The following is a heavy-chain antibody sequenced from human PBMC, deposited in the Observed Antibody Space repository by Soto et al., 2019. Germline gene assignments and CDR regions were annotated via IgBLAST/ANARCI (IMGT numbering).Heavy chain of an antibody. V-gene: IGHV3-11*01. Sequence: PGGSLRLSCAASGFTFSDYYMSWIRQAPGKGLEWVSYISSSGSTIYYADSVKGRFTISRDNAKNSLYLQMNSLRAEDTAVYYCARAQQRLPRVWDYWGQGTLVTVSS. CDR1: GFTFSDYY. D-gene: IGHD6-25*01. CDR3: ARAQQRLPRVWDY. J-gene: IGHJ4*02. CDR2: ISSSGSTI.